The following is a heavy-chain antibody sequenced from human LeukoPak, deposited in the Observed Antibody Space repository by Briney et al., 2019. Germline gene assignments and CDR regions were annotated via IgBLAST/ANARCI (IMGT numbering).Heavy chain of an antibody. CDR3: ARDSDSSGITAG. CDR2: IYTSGST. Sequence: SETLSLTCAVYRGSFSGYYWSWIRQPAGKGLEWIGRIYTSGSTNYNPSLKSRVTMSVDTSKNQFSLKLSSVTAADTAVYYCARDSDSSGITAGWGQGTLVTVSS. V-gene: IGHV4-4*07. D-gene: IGHD3-22*01. J-gene: IGHJ4*02. CDR1: RGSFSGYY.